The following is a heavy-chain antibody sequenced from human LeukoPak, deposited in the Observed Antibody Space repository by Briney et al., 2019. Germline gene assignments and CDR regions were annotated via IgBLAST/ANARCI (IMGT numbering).Heavy chain of an antibody. J-gene: IGHJ4*02. D-gene: IGHD6-13*01. CDR1: GFTFDDYA. CDR2: ISWNSGSI. V-gene: IGHV3-9*01. CDR3: ARTRIAAAGFSPHFDY. Sequence: GRSLRLSCAASGFTFDDYAMHWVRQAPGKGLEWVSGISWNSGSIGYADSVKGRFTISGDNAKNSLYLQMNSLRAEDAALYYCARTRIAAAGFSPHFDYWGQGTLVTVSS.